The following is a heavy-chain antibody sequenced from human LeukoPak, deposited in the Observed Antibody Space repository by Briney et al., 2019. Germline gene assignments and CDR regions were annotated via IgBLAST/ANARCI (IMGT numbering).Heavy chain of an antibody. CDR2: ISAYNGNT. J-gene: IGHJ6*03. V-gene: IGHV1-18*01. CDR3: ARIPGRLRADYYYYYMDV. D-gene: IGHD5-12*01. CDR1: GYTFTNYG. Sequence: GASVKVSCKGSGYTFTNYGISWVRQAPGQGLKWMGWISAYNGNTNYAQKLQGRVTMTTDTSTSTAYMELRSLRSDDTAVYYCARIPGRLRADYYYYYMDVWGKGTTVTVSS.